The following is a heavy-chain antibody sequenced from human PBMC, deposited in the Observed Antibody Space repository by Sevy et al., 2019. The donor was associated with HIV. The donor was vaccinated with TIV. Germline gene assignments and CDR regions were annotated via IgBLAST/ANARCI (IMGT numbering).Heavy chain of an antibody. CDR2: IEQDGSVK. D-gene: IGHD6-13*01. Sequence: AGSLRLSCAASGFSLNSYWMSWVHQAPGKVLEWVANIEQDGSVKYYVDSVKGRFTISRDNARNLLYLQMNSLRAEDTALYYSVRAIAADGSFWGQGTLVTVSS. J-gene: IGHJ4*02. CDR1: GFSLNSYW. CDR3: VRAIAADGSF. V-gene: IGHV3-7*01.